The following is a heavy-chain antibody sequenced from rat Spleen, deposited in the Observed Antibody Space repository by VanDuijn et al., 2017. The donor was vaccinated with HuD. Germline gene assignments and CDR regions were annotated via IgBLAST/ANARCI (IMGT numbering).Heavy chain of an antibody. CDR3: ARLEGITSDWFAY. V-gene: IGHV2S63*01. Sequence: VQLKESGPGLVQSSQTLSLTCTVSGFSLTDYSFHWIRQPPGKGLEWMGVMWNSGNTAYNSALTSRLSISRDTSKSQVFLKMNSLQPEDTGTYYWARLEGITSDWFAYWGQGTLVTVSS. CDR2: MWNSGNT. D-gene: IGHD1-4*01. CDR1: GFSLTDYS. J-gene: IGHJ3*01.